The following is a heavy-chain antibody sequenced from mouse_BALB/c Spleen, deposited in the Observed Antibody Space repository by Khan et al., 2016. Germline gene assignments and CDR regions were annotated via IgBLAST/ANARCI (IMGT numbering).Heavy chain of an antibody. CDR1: GFDFSRYW. J-gene: IGHJ2*01. CDR2: IHPDSSTI. D-gene: IGHD1-2*01. CDR3: ARLHYYGYMNY. V-gene: IGHV4-1*02. Sequence: EVKLLESGGGLVQPGGSLKLSCAASGFDFSRYWMSWVRHAPGKGLEWIGEIHPDSSTINYTPSLKDKFIISRDNAKNTLYLHMRKVRSEDTDLSYCARLHYYGYMNYWGQGTTLTVSS.